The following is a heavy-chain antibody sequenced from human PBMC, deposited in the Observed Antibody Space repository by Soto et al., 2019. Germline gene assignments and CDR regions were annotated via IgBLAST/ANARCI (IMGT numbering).Heavy chain of an antibody. J-gene: IGHJ6*02. Sequence: GASVKVSCKASGYTFTSYGISWVRQAPGQGLEWMGWISAYNGNTNYAQKLQGRVTMTTDTSTSTAYMELRSLRSDDTAVYYCARDFYRFSSNLIYYYYYGMDVWGQGTTVTVSS. CDR3: ARDFYRFSSNLIYYYYYGMDV. V-gene: IGHV1-18*04. CDR2: ISAYNGNT. CDR1: GYTFTSYG. D-gene: IGHD4-4*01.